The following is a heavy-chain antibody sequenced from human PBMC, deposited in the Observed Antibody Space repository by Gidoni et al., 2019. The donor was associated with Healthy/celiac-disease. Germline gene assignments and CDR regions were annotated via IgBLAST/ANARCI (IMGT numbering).Heavy chain of an antibody. J-gene: IGHJ5*02. CDR2: ISGSGGST. D-gene: IGHD6-6*01. CDR3: AKTRLDEYSSSSPLGAFDP. V-gene: IGHV3-23*01. CDR1: GFTFRSHA. Sequence: EVQLLEPGGGLVQPGGSLRLSCAASGFTFRSHAMSWVRQAPGKGLEWVSAISGSGGSTYYADSVKGRFTISRDNSKNTLYLQMNSLRAEDTAVYYCAKTRLDEYSSSSPLGAFDPWGQGTLVTVSS.